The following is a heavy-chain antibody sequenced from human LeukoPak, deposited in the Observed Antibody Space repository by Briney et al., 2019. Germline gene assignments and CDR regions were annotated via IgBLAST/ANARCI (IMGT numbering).Heavy chain of an antibody. CDR2: ISGSGGST. J-gene: IGHJ4*02. Sequence: PGGSLRLSCAASGFTFSSYAMSWVRQAPGKGLEWVSAISGSGGSTYYADSVKGRFTISRDNSKNTLYLQMNSLRAEDTAVYYCAKGKGYSGYDCVASDYWGQGTLVTVSS. D-gene: IGHD5-12*01. CDR1: GFTFSSYA. CDR3: AKGKGYSGYDCVASDY. V-gene: IGHV3-23*01.